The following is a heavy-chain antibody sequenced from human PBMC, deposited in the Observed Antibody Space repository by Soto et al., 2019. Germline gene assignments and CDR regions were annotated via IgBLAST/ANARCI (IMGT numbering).Heavy chain of an antibody. D-gene: IGHD3-3*01. V-gene: IGHV3-33*01. J-gene: IGHJ4*02. CDR3: ARDVNDFWSGYLY. CDR2: LWYDGSNI. CDR1: GFTFSSYA. Sequence: QVQLVESGGGVVQPGKSLRHSCTTSGFTFSSYAMHWVRQAPGKGLEWVAVLWYDGSNIQYADSVKGRFTISRDNSKSTVYLQMDSLRAEDTAVYYCARDVNDFWSGYLYWGQGTLVTASS.